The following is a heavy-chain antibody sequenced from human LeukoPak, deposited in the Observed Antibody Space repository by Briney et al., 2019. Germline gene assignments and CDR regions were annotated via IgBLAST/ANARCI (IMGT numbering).Heavy chain of an antibody. V-gene: IGHV3-30*02. CDR1: GFTFSSYV. D-gene: IGHD4-17*01. CDR3: ARAPGTTFDY. CDR2: IRYDGSNK. Sequence: GGSLRLSCAASGFTFSSYVMHWVRQAPGKGLEWVAFIRYDGSNKYYADSVKGRFTISRDNSKNTLYLQMNSLRAEDTAVYYCARAPGTTFDYWGHGNMVTVSS. J-gene: IGHJ4*01.